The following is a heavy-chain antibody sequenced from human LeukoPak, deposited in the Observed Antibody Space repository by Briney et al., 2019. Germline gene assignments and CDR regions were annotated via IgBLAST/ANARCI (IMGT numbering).Heavy chain of an antibody. Sequence: GGSLKLSCAASGFTFGSYAMSWVRQAPRKGLEWVSVIYSGGSTYYADSVKGRFTISRDNSKNTLYLQMNSLRAEDTAVYYCARETQHDAGLSEQLVLTTHIWGQGTLVTVSS. V-gene: IGHV3-53*01. CDR1: GFTFGSYA. J-gene: IGHJ4*02. CDR3: ARETQHDAGLSEQLVLTTHI. D-gene: IGHD6-13*01. CDR2: IYSGGST.